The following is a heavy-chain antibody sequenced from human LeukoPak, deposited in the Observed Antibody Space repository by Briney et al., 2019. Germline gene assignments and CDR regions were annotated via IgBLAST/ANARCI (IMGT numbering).Heavy chain of an antibody. CDR1: GFTFSSYW. V-gene: IGHV3-7*01. CDR3: ARDPTSGYYGMIP. J-gene: IGHJ5*02. Sequence: PGGSLRLSCAASGFTFSSYWMSWVRQTPGKGLEWVANIKQDGSEKYYVDSVKGRFTISRDNAKNSLYLRMNSLRAEDTAVYYCARDPTSGYYGMIPWGQGTLVTVSS. D-gene: IGHD3-22*01. CDR2: IKQDGSEK.